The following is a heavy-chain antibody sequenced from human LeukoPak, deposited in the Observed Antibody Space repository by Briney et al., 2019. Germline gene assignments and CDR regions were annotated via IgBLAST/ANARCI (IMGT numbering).Heavy chain of an antibody. V-gene: IGHV1-18*01. Sequence: ASVKVSCKASGYTFTSYGISWVRQAPGPGLEWMGWISAYNGNTNYAQKLQGRVTMTTDTSTSTAYMELRSLRSDDTAVYYCARASYTYYDFWSGNAEWFDPWGQGTLVTVSS. D-gene: IGHD3-3*01. CDR3: ARASYTYYDFWSGNAEWFDP. CDR2: ISAYNGNT. CDR1: GYTFTSYG. J-gene: IGHJ5*02.